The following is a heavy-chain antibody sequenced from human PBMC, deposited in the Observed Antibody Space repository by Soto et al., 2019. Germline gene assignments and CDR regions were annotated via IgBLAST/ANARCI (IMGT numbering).Heavy chain of an antibody. CDR3: AREDRGVVVT. D-gene: IGHD3-22*01. Sequence: QVQLQESGPGLVKPSQTLSLTCTVSGGSINTGGYYWSWIRQHPGKGLEGVGDIYYSGSTYYNPSLKSRVTISVDTSKNQFSLKLSSVTAADTAVYYCAREDRGVVVTWGQGTLVTVSS. CDR2: IYYSGST. V-gene: IGHV4-31*03. J-gene: IGHJ5*02. CDR1: GGSINTGGYY.